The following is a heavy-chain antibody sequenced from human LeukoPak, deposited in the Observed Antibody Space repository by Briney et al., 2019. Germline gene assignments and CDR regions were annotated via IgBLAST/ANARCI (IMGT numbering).Heavy chain of an antibody. J-gene: IGHJ4*02. CDR1: GFTFSTYA. Sequence: GGSLRLSCAASGFTFSTYAVTWVRQAQGKGLEWVSSISGGGDNTYYADSVKGRFTISRDNSKNTLYLQMNSLRAEDTAGYYCAKGRNDYGDAALNYWGQGTLVTVSS. CDR2: ISGGGDNT. D-gene: IGHD4-17*01. CDR3: AKGRNDYGDAALNY. V-gene: IGHV3-23*01.